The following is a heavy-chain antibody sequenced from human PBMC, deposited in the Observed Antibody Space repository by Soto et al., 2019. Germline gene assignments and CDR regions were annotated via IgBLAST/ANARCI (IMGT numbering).Heavy chain of an antibody. V-gene: IGHV3-9*01. Sequence: EVQLVESGGGLVQSGRSLRLSCAASGFTFDDYAMHWVRQAPGKGLEWVSGISWSSANIAYADSVKGRFTISRDNAKNYLYLQMNSLRAEDTALYYCAKDAYGDLYYFDYWGQGTLVTVSS. CDR1: GFTFDDYA. J-gene: IGHJ4*02. CDR3: AKDAYGDLYYFDY. CDR2: ISWSSANI. D-gene: IGHD4-17*01.